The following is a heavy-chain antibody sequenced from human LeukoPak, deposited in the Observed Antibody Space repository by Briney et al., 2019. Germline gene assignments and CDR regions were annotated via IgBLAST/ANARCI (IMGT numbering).Heavy chain of an antibody. CDR1: GGSFSGYF. D-gene: IGHD1-26*01. Sequence: SETLSLTCAVYGGSFSGYFWSYIRQPPGKGLEWLGEISHSGSTNYSPSLKSRVTISVDTSKNQFSLKLSSVTAADTAVYYCARALHGGSYFLDYWGQGTLVTVSS. V-gene: IGHV4-34*01. CDR2: ISHSGST. J-gene: IGHJ4*02. CDR3: ARALHGGSYFLDY.